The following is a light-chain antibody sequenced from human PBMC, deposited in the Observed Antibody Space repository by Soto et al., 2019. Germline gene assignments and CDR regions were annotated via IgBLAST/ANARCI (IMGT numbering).Light chain of an antibody. CDR3: QQYMSSVT. CDR1: QSVDSTF. Sequence: EIVLTQSRGSLSLSPGERATLSCRASQSVDSTFFAWYQKKPGQAPRLLIYGASKRATGVPDRFSGSGSGTYLTLTISRLEPEDFAVYYCQQYMSSVTFGQGTKVEI. J-gene: IGKJ1*01. CDR2: GAS. V-gene: IGKV3-20*01.